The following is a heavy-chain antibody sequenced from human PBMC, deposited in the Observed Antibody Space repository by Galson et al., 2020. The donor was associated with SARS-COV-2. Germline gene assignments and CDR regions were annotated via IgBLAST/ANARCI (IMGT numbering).Heavy chain of an antibody. D-gene: IGHD2-2*01. CDR2: IYPSDSDD. J-gene: IGHJ4*02. CDR1: GYSFTRNW. CDR3: ARHGDSSSWNFDY. V-gene: IGHV5-51*01. Sequence: GESLKISCKASGYSFTRNWIGWVRQMPGKGPEWMGIIYPSDSDDRYNPSFQGQVTISVDKSITTAYLQWSSLKASDTAMYYCARHGDSSSWNFDYWGQGTLVTVSS.